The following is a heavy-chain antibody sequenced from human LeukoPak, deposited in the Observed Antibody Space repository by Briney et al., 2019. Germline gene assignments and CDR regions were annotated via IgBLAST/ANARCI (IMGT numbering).Heavy chain of an antibody. CDR1: GGSISSSSYY. V-gene: IGHV4-39*07. CDR2: IYYSGST. CDR3: MSQEMATILAYYFDY. D-gene: IGHD5-24*01. J-gene: IGHJ4*02. Sequence: SETLSLTCTVSGGSISSSSYYWGWIRQPPGKGLEWIGSIYYSGSTYYNPSLKSRVTISVDTSKNQFSLKLSSVTAADTAVYYCMSQEMATILAYYFDYWGQGTLVTVSS.